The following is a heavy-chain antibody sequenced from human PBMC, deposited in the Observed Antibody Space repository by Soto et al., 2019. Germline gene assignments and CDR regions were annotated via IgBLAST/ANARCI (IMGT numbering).Heavy chain of an antibody. D-gene: IGHD2-21*02. J-gene: IGHJ4*02. CDR1: GFTFSTYA. V-gene: IGHV3-30-3*01. Sequence: QVQVVESGGGVVQPGRSLRLSCAASGFTFSTYAMHWVRQAPGKGLEWVAVISYDGSNKYYADSVKGRFTISRDNSKNTLYLQMNSLRAEDTAVYYCARERLQHCGGDCYSPFDYWGQGTLVTVSS. CDR2: ISYDGSNK. CDR3: ARERLQHCGGDCYSPFDY.